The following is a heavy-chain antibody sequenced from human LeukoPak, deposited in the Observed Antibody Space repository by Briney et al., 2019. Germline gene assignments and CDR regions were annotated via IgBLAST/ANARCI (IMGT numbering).Heavy chain of an antibody. CDR1: GDSISSSSYY. V-gene: IGHV4-39*07. Sequence: PSETLSLTCTVSGDSISSSSYYWGWLRQPPGKGLEWIGSIYYSGSTYYNPSLKRRVTISVDTSKNQFSLKLSSVTAADTAVYYCAREQWGTDNWFDPWGQGTLVTVSS. J-gene: IGHJ5*02. D-gene: IGHD6-19*01. CDR3: AREQWGTDNWFDP. CDR2: IYYSGST.